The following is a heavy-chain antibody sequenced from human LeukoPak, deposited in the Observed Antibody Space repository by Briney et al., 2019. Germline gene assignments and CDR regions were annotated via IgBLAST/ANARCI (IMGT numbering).Heavy chain of an antibody. D-gene: IGHD6-6*01. J-gene: IGHJ5*02. CDR1: GGSISSYY. Sequence: SSETLSLTCTVSGGSISSYYWSWIRQPPGKGLEWIGYIYYSGSTNYNPSLKSRVTISVDTSKNQFSLKLSSVTAADTAVYYCAAASSSPSNWFDPWGQGTLVTVSS. V-gene: IGHV4-59*01. CDR2: IYYSGST. CDR3: AAASSSPSNWFDP.